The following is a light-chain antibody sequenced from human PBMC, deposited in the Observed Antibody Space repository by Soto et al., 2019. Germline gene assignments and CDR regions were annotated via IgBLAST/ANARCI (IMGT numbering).Light chain of an antibody. V-gene: IGKV3-20*01. Sequence: EIVLTQSPGTLSLSPGEGATLSCRASQSVSTNFFAWYQQKPGQAPRLLIDGASTRATGIPDRFSGSGSGTDFTLTISRLEPEDFAVYYCQQYGRTSWTFGQGTKVEIK. CDR3: QQYGRTSWT. CDR2: GAS. CDR1: QSVSTNF. J-gene: IGKJ1*01.